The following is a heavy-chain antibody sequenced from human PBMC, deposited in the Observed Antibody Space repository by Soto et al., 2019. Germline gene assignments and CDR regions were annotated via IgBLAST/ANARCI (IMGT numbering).Heavy chain of an antibody. CDR3: ARGPTLVGSFDY. V-gene: IGHV4-34*01. D-gene: IGHD1-26*01. CDR2: INHSGST. CDR1: GGSFSGYY. J-gene: IGHJ4*02. Sequence: SETLSLTCAVYGGSFSGYYWSWIRQPPGKGLEWIGEINHSGSTNYNPSLKSRVTISVAKTKNQFSLKLISVTAADTAVYSCARGPTLVGSFDYWGQGTLVTVSS.